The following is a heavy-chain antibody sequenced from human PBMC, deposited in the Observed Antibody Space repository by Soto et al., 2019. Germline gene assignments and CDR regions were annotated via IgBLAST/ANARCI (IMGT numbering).Heavy chain of an antibody. CDR2: IYYSGST. CDR1: GGSISSSSYY. CDR3: ARHTPFSQLGVKHYYYYGMDV. J-gene: IGHJ6*02. V-gene: IGHV4-39*01. D-gene: IGHD3-16*01. Sequence: SETLSLTCPVSGGSISSSSYYWDWIRQPPGKGLEWFGSIYYSGSTYYNPSLKSRVTISVDTSKNQFSLKLSSVTAADTAVYYCARHTPFSQLGVKHYYYYGMDVWGQGTTVT.